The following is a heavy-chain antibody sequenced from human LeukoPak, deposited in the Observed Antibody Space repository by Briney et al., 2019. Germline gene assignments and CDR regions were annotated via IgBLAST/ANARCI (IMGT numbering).Heavy chain of an antibody. CDR2: INHSGST. Sequence: SETLSLTCDVYGGSFSGYYWSWIRQPPGKGLEWIGEINHSGSTNYNPSLKSRVTISVDTSKNQFSLKLSSVTAADTAVYYCAREGRLPFDYWGQGTLVTVSS. V-gene: IGHV4-34*01. CDR1: GGSFSGYY. D-gene: IGHD4-11*01. J-gene: IGHJ4*02. CDR3: AREGRLPFDY.